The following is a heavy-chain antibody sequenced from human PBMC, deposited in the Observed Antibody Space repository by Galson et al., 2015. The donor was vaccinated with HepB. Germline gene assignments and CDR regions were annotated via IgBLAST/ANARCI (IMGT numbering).Heavy chain of an antibody. D-gene: IGHD5-24*01. CDR1: GFTFTKYS. CDR3: PRESGRDCYNFFDY. CDR2: ISYRSNYI. Sequence: SLRLSCAASGFTFTKYSMNWVRQAPGKGLEWVSSISYRSNYIYYADSVKGRFTISRDNAKNSLYLEMNSLRAEDTAVYFCPRESGRDCYNFFDYWGHGTLVTVSS. V-gene: IGHV3-21*01. J-gene: IGHJ4*01.